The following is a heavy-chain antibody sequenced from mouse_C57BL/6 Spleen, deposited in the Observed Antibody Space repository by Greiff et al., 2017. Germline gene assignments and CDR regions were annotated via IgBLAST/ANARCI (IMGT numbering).Heavy chain of an antibody. CDR2: ISSGSSTI. J-gene: IGHJ4*01. CDR1: GLTFSDYG. CDR3: ARIYYDYDGYAMDY. V-gene: IGHV5-17*01. Sequence: VQLKESGGGLVKPGGSLKLSCAASGLTFSDYGMHWVRQAPEKGLEWVAYISSGSSTIYYADTVKGRFTISRDNAKNTLFLQMTSLRSEDTAMYYCARIYYDYDGYAMDYWGQGTSVTVSS. D-gene: IGHD2-4*01.